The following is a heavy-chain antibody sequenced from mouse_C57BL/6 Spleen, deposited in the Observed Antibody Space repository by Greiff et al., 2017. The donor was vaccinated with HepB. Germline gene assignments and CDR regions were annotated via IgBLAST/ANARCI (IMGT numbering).Heavy chain of an antibody. CDR3: ARRSIYYDYDGTWYFDV. CDR1: GYTFTGYW. Sequence: QVQLQQSGAELMKPGASVKLSCKATGYTFTGYWIEWVKQRPRHGLEWIGEILPGSGSTNYNEKFKGKATFTADTSSNTAYMQLSSLTTEDSAIYYCARRSIYYDYDGTWYFDVWGTGTTVTVSS. J-gene: IGHJ1*03. D-gene: IGHD2-4*01. V-gene: IGHV1-9*01. CDR2: ILPGSGST.